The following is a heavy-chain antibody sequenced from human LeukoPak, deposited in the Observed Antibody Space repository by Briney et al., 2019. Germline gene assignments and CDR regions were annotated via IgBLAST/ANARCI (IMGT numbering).Heavy chain of an antibody. CDR3: ARGRIMITFGGVRHNYYFDY. J-gene: IGHJ4*02. CDR1: GGSFSGYY. D-gene: IGHD3-16*01. Sequence: PSETLSLTCAVYGGSFSGYYWSWIRQPPGKGLEWIGEINHSGSTNYYPSLKSRVTISVDTSKNQFSVKLSSVTAADTAVYYCARGRIMITFGGVRHNYYFDYWGQGTLVTVSS. CDR2: INHSGST. V-gene: IGHV4-34*01.